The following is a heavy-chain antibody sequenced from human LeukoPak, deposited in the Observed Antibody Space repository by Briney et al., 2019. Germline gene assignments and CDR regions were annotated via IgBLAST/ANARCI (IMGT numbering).Heavy chain of an antibody. CDR3: AKDQEGVAVVLLHDAFDI. Sequence: PGGSLRLSCAASGFTFSSYNMHWVRQAPGKGLEWVAFIRYDGSNNYYADSVKGRFTISRDNSKNTLYLQMSSLRAEGTAVYYCAKDQEGVAVVLLHDAFDIWGQGTMVTVSS. CDR1: GFTFSSYN. D-gene: IGHD2-2*01. J-gene: IGHJ3*02. V-gene: IGHV3-30*02. CDR2: IRYDGSNN.